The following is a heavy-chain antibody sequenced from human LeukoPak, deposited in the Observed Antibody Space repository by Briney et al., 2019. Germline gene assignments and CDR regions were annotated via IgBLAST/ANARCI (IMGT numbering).Heavy chain of an antibody. V-gene: IGHV3-66*01. J-gene: IGHJ5*02. Sequence: PGGSLRLSCAASGFTVSSNYMSWVRQAPGKGLEWVSVIYSGGSTYYADSVKGRLTISRDNSKNTLYLQMNSLRAEDTAVYYCASMSSGSYYLSWFDPWGQGTLVTVSS. CDR3: ASMSSGSYYLSWFDP. CDR1: GFTVSSNY. CDR2: IYSGGST. D-gene: IGHD1-26*01.